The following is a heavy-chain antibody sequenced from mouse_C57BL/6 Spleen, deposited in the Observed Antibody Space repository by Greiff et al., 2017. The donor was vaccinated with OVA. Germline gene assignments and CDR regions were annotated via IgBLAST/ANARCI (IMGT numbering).Heavy chain of an antibody. J-gene: IGHJ2*01. CDR3: TREGYYGSSYDY. D-gene: IGHD1-1*01. CDR2: ISSGGDYI. V-gene: IGHV5-9-1*02. CDR1: GFTFSSYA. Sequence: DVQLVESGEGLVKPGGSLKLSCAASGFTFSSYAMSWVRPTPEKRLEWVAYISSGGDYIYYADTVKGRFTISRDNARNTLYLQMSSLKSEDTAMYYCTREGYYGSSYDYWGQGTTLTVSS.